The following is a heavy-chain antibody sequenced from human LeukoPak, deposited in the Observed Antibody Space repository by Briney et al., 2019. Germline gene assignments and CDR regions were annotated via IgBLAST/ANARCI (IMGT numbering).Heavy chain of an antibody. J-gene: IGHJ5*02. CDR3: ARAQTNWFDP. V-gene: IGHV1-69*13. CDR2: IIPIFGTA. Sequence: GASVKVSCKASGGTFSSYAISWVRQAPGQGLEWMGGIIPIFGTANHAQKFQGRVTITADESTSTAYMELSSLRSEDTAVYYCARAQTNWFDPWGQGTLVTVSS. CDR1: GGTFSSYA.